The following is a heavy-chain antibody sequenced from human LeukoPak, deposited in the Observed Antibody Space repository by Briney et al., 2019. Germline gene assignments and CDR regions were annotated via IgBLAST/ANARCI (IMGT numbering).Heavy chain of an antibody. D-gene: IGHD3-10*01. V-gene: IGHV3-21*01. Sequence: PGGSLRLSCAASGFTFSPYSMNWVRQAPGKGLEWVSSISTRSSYIYYADSVKGRFTISRDNARNSLSLQMNSLRAEDTAVYYCAARDSYGSGSYPIDYWGQGTLVTVSS. CDR3: AARDSYGSGSYPIDY. CDR1: GFTFSPYS. CDR2: ISTRSSYI. J-gene: IGHJ4*02.